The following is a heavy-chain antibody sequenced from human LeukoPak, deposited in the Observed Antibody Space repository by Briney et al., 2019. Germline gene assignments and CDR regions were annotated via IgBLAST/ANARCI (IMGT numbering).Heavy chain of an antibody. V-gene: IGHV5-51*01. CDR1: GYSFTSYW. CDR3: ARQEGLDYYDSSGYDSNNWFDP. D-gene: IGHD3-22*01. CDR2: IYPGDADT. Sequence: GESLKISCKGSGYSFTSYWIGWVRQMPGKGLEWMGIIYPGDADTRYSPSFQCKVTISAHKSTPTAHLQWSSLKASDTAMYYCARQEGLDYYDSSGYDSNNWFDPWGQGTLVTVSS. J-gene: IGHJ5*02.